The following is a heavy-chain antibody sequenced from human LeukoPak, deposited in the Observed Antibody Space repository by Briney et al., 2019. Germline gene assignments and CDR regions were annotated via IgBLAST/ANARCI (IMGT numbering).Heavy chain of an antibody. Sequence: GGSLRLSCAASGFTFSSYGMHWVRQAPGKGLEWVAFIRYDGSNKYYADSVKGRFTISRDDSKSIAYLQMNSLKTEDTAVYYCTREPSYCGGDCYSSFDYWGQGTLVTVSS. CDR1: GFTFSSYG. D-gene: IGHD2-21*02. CDR3: TREPSYCGGDCYSSFDY. V-gene: IGHV3-30*02. J-gene: IGHJ4*02. CDR2: IRYDGSNK.